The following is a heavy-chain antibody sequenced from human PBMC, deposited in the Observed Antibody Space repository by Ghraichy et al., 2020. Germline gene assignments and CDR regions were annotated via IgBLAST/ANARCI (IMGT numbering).Heavy chain of an antibody. J-gene: IGHJ4*02. V-gene: IGHV1-2*02. Sequence: ASVKVSCKVSGYTFTGYYMHWVRQAPGQGLEWMGWINANSGGTNYAQKFQGRVTMTRDTSISTAYMELSRLRSDDTAVYYCARDGTHSGSYLDYWGQGTLVTVSS. D-gene: IGHD1-26*01. CDR2: INANSGGT. CDR3: ARDGTHSGSYLDY. CDR1: GYTFTGYY.